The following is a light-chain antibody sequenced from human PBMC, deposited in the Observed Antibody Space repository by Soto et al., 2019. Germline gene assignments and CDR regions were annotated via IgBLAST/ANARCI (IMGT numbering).Light chain of an antibody. Sequence: QSVLTQPPSVSEAPRQRVTLSCSGNSSNIGNNAVNWYQQLPGKAPKLLIYYDDLLPSGVSDRFSGSKSGTSASLAISGRQSEDEADYYCAAWDDSLNGVVFGGGTKLTVL. V-gene: IGLV1-36*01. CDR3: AAWDDSLNGVV. CDR1: SSNIGNNA. CDR2: YDD. J-gene: IGLJ2*01.